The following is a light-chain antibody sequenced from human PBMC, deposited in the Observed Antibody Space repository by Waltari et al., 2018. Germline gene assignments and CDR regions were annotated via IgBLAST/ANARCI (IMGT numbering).Light chain of an antibody. CDR1: SSDVGNFLL. V-gene: IGLV2-23*01. CDR2: EGN. CDR3: CSYVGGTSWV. J-gene: IGLJ3*02. Sequence: QSALTQPASVSGSPGQSISISCTGSSSDVGNFLLLSWYQQHPGNAPKVIIYEGNKRPSGLSDRFSGSKSGNTASLTISGLQPDDEADYYCCSYVGGTSWVFGGGTKLTVL.